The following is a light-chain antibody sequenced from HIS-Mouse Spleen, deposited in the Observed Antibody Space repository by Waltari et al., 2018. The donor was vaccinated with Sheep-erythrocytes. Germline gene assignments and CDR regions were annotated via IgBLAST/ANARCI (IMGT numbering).Light chain of an antibody. Sequence: DFVMTQPPTPLPFPWGGRAPITCKSAQGVLYSSNNKNYLAWYQQKPGQPPKLLIYWASTRESGVPDRFSGSGSGTDFTLTISSLQAEDVAVYYCQQYYSTLTFGGGTKVEIK. V-gene: IGKV4-1*01. CDR1: QGVLYSSNNKNY. J-gene: IGKJ4*01. CDR3: QQYYSTLT. CDR2: WAS.